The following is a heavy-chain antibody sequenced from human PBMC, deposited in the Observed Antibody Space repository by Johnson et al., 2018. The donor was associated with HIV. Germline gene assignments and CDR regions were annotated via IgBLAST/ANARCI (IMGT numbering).Heavy chain of an antibody. CDR2: ISYDGSNK. CDR3: ARDFQDPLWFRELGGAFDI. CDR1: GFTFSSYA. J-gene: IGHJ3*02. D-gene: IGHD3-10*01. Sequence: QMLLVESGGGVVQPGRSLRLSCAASGFTFSSYAMHWVRQAPGKGLEWVAVISYDGSNKYYADSVKGRFTISRDNSKNTLFLQMNSLRPDDTAVYHCARDFQDPLWFRELGGAFDIWGKGTMVTVSS. V-gene: IGHV3-30-3*01.